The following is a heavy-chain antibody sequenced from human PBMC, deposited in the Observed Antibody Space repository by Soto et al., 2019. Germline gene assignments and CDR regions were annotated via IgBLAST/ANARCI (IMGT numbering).Heavy chain of an antibody. D-gene: IGHD2-2*01. V-gene: IGHV4-59*01. CDR2: IYYSGST. J-gene: IGHJ5*02. CDR3: ARYCSSTSCHNWFDP. CDR1: GGSISRYY. Sequence: PSETLSLTCTVSGGSISRYYWSWIRQPPGKGLEWIGYIYYSGSTNYNPSLKSRVTISVDTSKNQFSLKLSSVTAADTAVYYCARYCSSTSCHNWFDPWGQGTLVTVSS.